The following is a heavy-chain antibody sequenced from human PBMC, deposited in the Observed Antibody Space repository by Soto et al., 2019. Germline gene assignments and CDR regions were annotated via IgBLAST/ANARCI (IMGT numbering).Heavy chain of an antibody. CDR1: GYTFTGYY. J-gene: IGHJ4*02. CDR2: INPNSGGT. Sequence: ASVKVSCKASGYTFTGYYLHWVRQAPGQGLEWMGWINPNSGGTNYAQKFQGWVTMTRDTSISTAYMELSRLKSDDTAVYYCARDGGSTNYPPPNYAYWGQGTLVTVSS. V-gene: IGHV1-2*04. D-gene: IGHD3-16*01. CDR3: ARDGGSTNYPPPNYAY.